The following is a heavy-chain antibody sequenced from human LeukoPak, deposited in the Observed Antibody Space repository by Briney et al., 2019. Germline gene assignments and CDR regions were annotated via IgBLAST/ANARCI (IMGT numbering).Heavy chain of an antibody. CDR2: ISGSGGIT. V-gene: IGHV3-23*01. D-gene: IGHD6-13*01. Sequence: GGSLRLSCAASGFTFSSYAMTWVRQAPGKGLEWVSTISGSGGITHYTDPVKGRFTISRDNSKSTLYLQMSSLRAEDTALYYCAKDRREVAASGYSWGQGTLVTVFS. CDR1: GFTFSSYA. J-gene: IGHJ4*02. CDR3: AKDRREVAASGYS.